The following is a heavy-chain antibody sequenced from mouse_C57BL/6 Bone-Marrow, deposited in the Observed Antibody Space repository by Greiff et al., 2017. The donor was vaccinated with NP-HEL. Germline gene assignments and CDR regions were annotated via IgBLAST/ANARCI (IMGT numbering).Heavy chain of an antibody. CDR3: ARITTVVAPYWYFDG. Sequence: QVQLQQSGAELVRPGASVKLSCKASGYTFTDYYINWVKQRPGQGLEWIARIYPGSGNTYYNEKFKGKATLTAEKSSSTAYMQLSSLTSEDSAVYFCARITTVVAPYWYFDGWGTGTTVTVSS. CDR1: GYTFTDYY. V-gene: IGHV1-76*01. D-gene: IGHD1-1*01. CDR2: IYPGSGNT. J-gene: IGHJ1*03.